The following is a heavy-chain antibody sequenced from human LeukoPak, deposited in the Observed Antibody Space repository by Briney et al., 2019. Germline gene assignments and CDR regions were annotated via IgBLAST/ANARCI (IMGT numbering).Heavy chain of an antibody. CDR1: GFTFSNSY. D-gene: IGHD2/OR15-2a*01. J-gene: IGHJ4*02. Sequence: GGSLRLSCAASGFTFSNSYMSWLRQAPGKGLEWVANIGYDGSQKNYVDSVKGRFTISRDNARDSLYLQINSVRPEDTAVYYCAREFFPPGLLTIVFDKWGKGTLLTVSS. V-gene: IGHV3-7*01. CDR3: AREFFPPGLLTIVFDK. CDR2: IGYDGSQK.